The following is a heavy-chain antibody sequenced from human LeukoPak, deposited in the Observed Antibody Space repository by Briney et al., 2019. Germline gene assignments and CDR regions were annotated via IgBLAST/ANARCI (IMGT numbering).Heavy chain of an antibody. CDR2: IYNSGST. CDR1: GGSIRSGNYY. J-gene: IGHJ4*02. D-gene: IGHD7-27*01. CDR3: ASLGQFDS. V-gene: IGHV4-61*02. Sequence: SETLSLTCTVSGGSIRSGNYYRNWIRQPAGKGLEWIGRIYNSGSTHYNPSLKSRVTISVDTSKNQFSLKLNSVTAADTAVYYCASLGQFDSWGQGTLVTVSS.